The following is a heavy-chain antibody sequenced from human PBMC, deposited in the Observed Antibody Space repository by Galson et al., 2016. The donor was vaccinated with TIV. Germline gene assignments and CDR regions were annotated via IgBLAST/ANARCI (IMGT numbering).Heavy chain of an antibody. CDR1: GFMFSTYG. J-gene: IGHJ4*02. V-gene: IGHV3-30*18. Sequence: SLRLSCAASGFMFSTYGMHWVRQAPGRGLEWVAVISYDGRNKYYADSLKGRVTISRDNSKNTLHLQMHSLRPEDTAVYYCAKEFVDSRQLDEIGTAATSFDFWGQGTLVTVS. D-gene: IGHD2-15*01. CDR2: ISYDGRNK. CDR3: AKEFVDSRQLDEIGTAATSFDF.